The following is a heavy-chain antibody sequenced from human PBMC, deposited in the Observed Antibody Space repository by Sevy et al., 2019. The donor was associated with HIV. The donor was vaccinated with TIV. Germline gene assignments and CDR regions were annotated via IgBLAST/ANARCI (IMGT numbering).Heavy chain of an antibody. J-gene: IGHJ3*02. D-gene: IGHD3-9*01. CDR2: ISAYNGNT. CDR3: ARGGYYDILTGHDAFDI. Sequence: ASVKVSCKASGYTFTSYGISWVRQAPGQGLEWMGWISAYNGNTNYAQKLQGRVTMTHDTSTSTDYMELRSLRSDDTAVYYCARGGYYDILTGHDAFDIWGQGTMVTVSS. CDR1: GYTFTSYG. V-gene: IGHV1-18*01.